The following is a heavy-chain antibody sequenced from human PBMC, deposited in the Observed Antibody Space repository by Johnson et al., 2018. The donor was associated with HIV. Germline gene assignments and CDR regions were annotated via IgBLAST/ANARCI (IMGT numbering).Heavy chain of an antibody. CDR2: INWNGGST. CDR3: ARDSYDISGQQHDAFDI. CDR1: GFTFSSYA. Sequence: LVESGGGVVQPGRSLRLSCAVSGFTFSSYAMHWVRQAPGKGLEWVSGINWNGGSTGYADSVKGRFTISRDNAKNSLYLQMNSLRAEDTAVYYCARDSYDISGQQHDAFDIWGQGTMVTVSS. D-gene: IGHD3-22*01. J-gene: IGHJ3*02. V-gene: IGHV3-20*04.